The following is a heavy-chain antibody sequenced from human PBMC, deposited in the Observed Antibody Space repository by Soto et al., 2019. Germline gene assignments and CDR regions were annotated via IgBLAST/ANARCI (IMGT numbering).Heavy chain of an antibody. CDR3: ASNLWSGLPDYYYGMDV. D-gene: IGHD3-3*01. J-gene: IGHJ6*02. CDR1: GGSISSGDYY. CDR2: IYYSGST. Sequence: SETLSLTCTVSGGSISSGDYYWSWIRQPPGKGLEWIGYIYYSGSTYHNPSLKSRVTISVDTSKNQFSLKLSSVTAADTAVYYCASNLWSGLPDYYYGMDVWGQGNTVTVSS. V-gene: IGHV4-30-4*01.